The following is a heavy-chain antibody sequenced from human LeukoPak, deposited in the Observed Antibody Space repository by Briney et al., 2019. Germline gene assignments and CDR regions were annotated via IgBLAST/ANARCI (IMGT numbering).Heavy chain of an antibody. D-gene: IGHD4-17*01. CDR2: ISSSGSTI. J-gene: IGHJ6*03. CDR1: GFTFSSYE. V-gene: IGHV3-48*03. CDR3: ARVDGDYDYYYYMDV. Sequence: GGSLRLSCAASGFTFSSYEMNWVRLAPGKWLEWVSYISSSGSTIYYADSVKGRFTISRDNAKKSLYLQMNSLRAEDTAVYYCARVDGDYDYYYYMDVWGKGTTVTVSS.